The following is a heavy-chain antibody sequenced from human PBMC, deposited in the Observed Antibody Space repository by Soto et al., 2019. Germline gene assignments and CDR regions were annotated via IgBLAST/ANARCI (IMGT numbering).Heavy chain of an antibody. V-gene: IGHV4-39*01. D-gene: IGHD2-2*01. Sequence: SETLSLTCTVSGGSISSSSYYWGWIRQPPGKGLEWIGSIYYSGSTYYNPSLKSRVTISVDTSKNQFSLKLSSVAAADTAVYYCARRICSSTSCPAAFDPWGQGTLVTVSS. CDR2: IYYSGST. CDR1: GGSISSSSYY. J-gene: IGHJ5*02. CDR3: ARRICSSTSCPAAFDP.